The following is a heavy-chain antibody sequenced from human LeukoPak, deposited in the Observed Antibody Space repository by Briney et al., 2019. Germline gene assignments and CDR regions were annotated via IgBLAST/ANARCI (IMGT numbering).Heavy chain of an antibody. CDR3: ARGRLGYCSGGSCPLGYFDY. CDR1: GGSFSGYY. D-gene: IGHD2-15*01. CDR2: INDSGNT. J-gene: IGHJ4*02. V-gene: IGHV4-34*01. Sequence: SETLSLTCAVYGGSFSGYYWSWIRQPPGKGLEWIGEINDSGNTNYNPSLKSRVTISVDTSKNQFSLKLSSVTAADPAVYYCARGRLGYCSGGSCPLGYFDYWGQGTLVTVSS.